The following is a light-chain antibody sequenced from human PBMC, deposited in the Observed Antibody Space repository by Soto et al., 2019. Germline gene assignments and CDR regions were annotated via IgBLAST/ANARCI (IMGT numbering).Light chain of an antibody. CDR1: QNIDMY. CDR2: GAS. J-gene: IGKJ1*01. Sequence: DIHMAQSPSSLSASVGDTVTITCRASQNIDMYLNWYQQKPGKAPRVLISGASNLQSGVPSRFSGSGSGTDFTLTINSLHPEDFASYFCQHTFNSPPWTFGQGTKVDI. V-gene: IGKV1-39*01. CDR3: QHTFNSPPWT.